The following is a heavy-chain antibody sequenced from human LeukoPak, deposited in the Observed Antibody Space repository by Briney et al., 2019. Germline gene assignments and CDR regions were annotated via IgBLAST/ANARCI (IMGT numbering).Heavy chain of an antibody. D-gene: IGHD2-2*01. CDR3: ARALVPAAQRLSS. CDR1: GYTFTGYY. CDR2: INPNTGGT. V-gene: IGHV1-2*02. J-gene: IGHJ5*02. Sequence: GASVKVSCEASGYTFTGYYLHWLRQAPGQGLEWMGWINPNTGGTNYAQKFQGRVTMTRDTSISTAYMEVTRLRSDDTAVYYCARALVPAAQRLSSWGQGTLVTVSS.